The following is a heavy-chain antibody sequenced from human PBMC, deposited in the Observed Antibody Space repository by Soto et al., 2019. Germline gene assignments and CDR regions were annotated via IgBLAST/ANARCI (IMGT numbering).Heavy chain of an antibody. V-gene: IGHV3-30*03. CDR3: WITLLLQLAYQALFYHSVMDV. CDR2: VSYDGSDR. J-gene: IGHJ6*02. D-gene: IGHD2-15*01. CDR1: GFTFSSYC. Sequence: PGGSLILSCASSGFTFSSYCMHWVRQARGNRLEWVAVVSYDGSDRYYADSVMGRFTISRDNSKHTLYLHTNSLRVEVTDVDYYWITLLLQLAYQALFYHSVMDVSVLWTMVT.